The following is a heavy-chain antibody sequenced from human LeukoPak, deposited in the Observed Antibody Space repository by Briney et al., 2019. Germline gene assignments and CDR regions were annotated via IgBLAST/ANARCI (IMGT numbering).Heavy chain of an antibody. CDR2: ISGSSSYI. Sequence: PGGSLRLSCAASGFTFSSYSMNWVRQAPGKGLEWVSSISGSSSYIYYADSVKGRFTISRDNAKNSLYLQMNSLRAEDTAVYYCARDQGNEYYDSSGYYYYFDYWGQGTLVTVSS. D-gene: IGHD3-22*01. V-gene: IGHV3-21*01. CDR1: GFTFSSYS. J-gene: IGHJ4*02. CDR3: ARDQGNEYYDSSGYYYYFDY.